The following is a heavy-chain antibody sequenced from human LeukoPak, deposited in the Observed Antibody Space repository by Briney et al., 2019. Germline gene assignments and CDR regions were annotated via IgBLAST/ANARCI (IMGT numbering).Heavy chain of an antibody. D-gene: IGHD3-16*01. CDR1: GYTFTSYG. Sequence: ASVKVSCKASGYTFTSYGISWVRQAPGQGLEWMGWISAYNGNTNYAPKLQGRVTMTTDTSTSTAYMELRSLRSDDTAVYYCARGLVMITFGGFALGYWGQGTLVTVSS. V-gene: IGHV1-18*01. CDR2: ISAYNGNT. J-gene: IGHJ4*02. CDR3: ARGLVMITFGGFALGY.